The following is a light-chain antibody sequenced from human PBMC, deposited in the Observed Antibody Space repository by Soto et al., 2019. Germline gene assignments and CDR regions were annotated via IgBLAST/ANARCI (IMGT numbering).Light chain of an antibody. CDR1: QSITIW. Sequence: DIQMTQSPFTLSASVGDRVTITCRPSQSITIWLAWYQQRPGRAPKLLISKASSLESGVPSRFSGSVSGTEFTLTICGLQPDDFAADDCQQYYSYPLTRGGGTKVVIE. CDR3: QQYYSYPLT. CDR2: KAS. V-gene: IGKV1-5*03. J-gene: IGKJ4*01.